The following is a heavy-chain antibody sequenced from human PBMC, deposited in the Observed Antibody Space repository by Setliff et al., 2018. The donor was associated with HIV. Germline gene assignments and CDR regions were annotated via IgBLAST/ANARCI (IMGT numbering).Heavy chain of an antibody. D-gene: IGHD3-3*01. J-gene: IGHJ5*02. V-gene: IGHV4-34*01. Sequence: SETLSLTCAVYGASFSDYYWTWIRQSPGKGLEWIGEINHSGDTNYNPSLKSRVTLSVDLSKNQFSMNLTSVSAADTAVYYCARFYGNYEADNWFDPWGHGILLTVSS. CDR3: ARFYGNYEADNWFDP. CDR2: INHSGDT. CDR1: GASFSDYY.